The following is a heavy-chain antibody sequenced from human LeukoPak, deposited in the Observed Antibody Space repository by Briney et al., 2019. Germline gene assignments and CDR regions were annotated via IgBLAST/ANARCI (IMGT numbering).Heavy chain of an antibody. CDR2: INHSGST. Sequence: PSETLSLTCAVYGGSFSGYYWSWIRQPPGKGLEWIGEINHSGSTNCNPSLKSRGAISVDTSKNQSSLKLSSVTAADTAVYDCARGQTYSMGAFPKAVTGCFDYWGQGTLVTVSS. CDR1: GGSFSGYY. CDR3: ARGQTYSMGAFPKAVTGCFDY. V-gene: IGHV4-34*01. D-gene: IGHD2-15*01. J-gene: IGHJ4*02.